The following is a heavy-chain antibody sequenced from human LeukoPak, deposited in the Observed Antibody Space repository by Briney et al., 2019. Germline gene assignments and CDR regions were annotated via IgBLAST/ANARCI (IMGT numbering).Heavy chain of an antibody. D-gene: IGHD1-26*01. CDR2: ISYDGSNK. V-gene: IGHV3-30*18. J-gene: IGHJ4*02. CDR1: GFTFSSYG. Sequence: GGSLRLSCAASGFTFSSYGMHWVRQAPGKGLEWVAVISYDGSNKYYADSVKGRFTISRDNSKNTLYLQMNSLRAEDTAVYYCAKGKSIVGASTPFDYWGQGTLVTVSS. CDR3: AKGKSIVGASTPFDY.